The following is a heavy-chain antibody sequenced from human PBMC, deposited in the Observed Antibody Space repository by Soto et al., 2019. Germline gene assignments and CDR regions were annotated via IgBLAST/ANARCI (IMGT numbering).Heavy chain of an antibody. V-gene: IGHV3-48*04. Sequence: PGGSLRLSCAASGFTFSTSSMNWVRQAPGKGLEWVSYISSSSSSIHYADFVRGRFTISRDSAKNSLFLQMNSLRAEDTAVYYCARDFTEWPAFGSDSWGQGTRVTVSS. CDR3: ARDFTEWPAFGSDS. CDR2: ISSSSSSI. CDR1: GFTFSTSS. D-gene: IGHD2-8*01. J-gene: IGHJ5*01.